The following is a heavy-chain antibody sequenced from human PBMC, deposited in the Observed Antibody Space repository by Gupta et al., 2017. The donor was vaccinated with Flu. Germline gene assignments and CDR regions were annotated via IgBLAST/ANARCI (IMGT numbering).Heavy chain of an antibody. D-gene: IGHD1-26*01. J-gene: IGHJ4*02. V-gene: IGHV4-34*01. CDR1: GGSFSGYD. CDR2: INHSGST. CDR3: ERKYRGSYVDY. Sequence: QEQLQQWGAGLLQPSETLSLTCAVYGGSFSGYDWRWIRQPPGKGLEWIGEINHSGSTNYNPSRKRRVTISVDPSKNQFSLKRSSGTAADTAGYYCERKYRGSYVDYWGKGTLVNVAS.